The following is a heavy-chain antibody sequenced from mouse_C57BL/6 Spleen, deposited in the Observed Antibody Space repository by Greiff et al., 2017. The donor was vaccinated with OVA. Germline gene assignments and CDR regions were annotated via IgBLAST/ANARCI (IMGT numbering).Heavy chain of an antibody. CDR3: AKNWEITTVVEGYFDV. D-gene: IGHD1-1*01. V-gene: IGHV2-4*01. J-gene: IGHJ1*03. CDR1: GFSLTSYG. CDR2: IWTGGST. Sequence: VQLQQSGPGLVQPSQSLSITCTVSGFSLTSYGVHWVRQPPGKGLEWLGVIWTGGSTDYNAAFISRLSISKDNSKSQVFFKMNSLQADDTAIYYCAKNWEITTVVEGYFDVWGTGTTVTVSS.